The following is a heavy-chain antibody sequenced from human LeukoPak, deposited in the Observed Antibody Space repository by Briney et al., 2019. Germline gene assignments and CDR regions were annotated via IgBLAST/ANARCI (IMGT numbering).Heavy chain of an antibody. CDR3: AREGYSSSWYGRGYNWFDP. J-gene: IGHJ5*02. CDR2: IYYSGST. Sequence: SETLSLTCTVSGGSISSYYWSWIRQPPGKELEWIGYIYYSGSTNYNPSLKSRVTISVDMSKNQFSLKLSSVTAADTAVYYCAREGYSSSWYGRGYNWFDPWGQGTLVTVSS. D-gene: IGHD6-13*01. V-gene: IGHV4-59*01. CDR1: GGSISSYY.